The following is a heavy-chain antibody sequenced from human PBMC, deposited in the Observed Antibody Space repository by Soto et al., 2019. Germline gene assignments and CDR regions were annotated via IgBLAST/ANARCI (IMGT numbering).Heavy chain of an antibody. CDR2: ISYDGSNK. CDR3: ARSSGGVFGIIIEGSNWFAP. Sequence: GGSLRLSCAASGFTFSSYGMHWVRQAPGKGLEWVAVISYDGSNKYYADSVKGRFTISRDNSKNTLYLQMNSLRSEDTAIYYCARSSGGVFGIIIEGSNWFAPWGQGTLVTVSS. J-gene: IGHJ5*02. V-gene: IGHV3-30*03. CDR1: GFTFSSYG. D-gene: IGHD3-3*01.